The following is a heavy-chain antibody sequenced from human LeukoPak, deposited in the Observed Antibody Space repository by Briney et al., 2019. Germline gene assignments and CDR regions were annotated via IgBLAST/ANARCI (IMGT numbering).Heavy chain of an antibody. Sequence: SETLSLTCTVSGGSISSYYWSWIRQPPGKGLEWIGYIYYSGSTNYNPSLKSRVTISVDTSKNQFSLKLSSVTAADTAVYYCARVGVGYYDFWSGYSDAFDIWGQGTMVTVSS. D-gene: IGHD3-3*01. V-gene: IGHV4-59*08. J-gene: IGHJ3*02. CDR3: ARVGVGYYDFWSGYSDAFDI. CDR2: IYYSGST. CDR1: GGSISSYY.